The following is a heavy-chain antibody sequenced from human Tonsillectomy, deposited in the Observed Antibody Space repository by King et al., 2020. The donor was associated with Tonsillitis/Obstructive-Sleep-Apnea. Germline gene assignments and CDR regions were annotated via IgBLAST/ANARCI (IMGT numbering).Heavy chain of an antibody. CDR1: GFTFSSYW. Sequence: LLPSGCGLVQHGGSLRLSCAASGFTFSSYWMSWVRQAPGKGLEWWGNMNQDGSEKYYVDSVKGRFTISRDNAKNSLYLQMNSLRAEDTAVYYCARDRRGSYWGQGTLVTVSS. D-gene: IGHD3-10*01. CDR3: ARDRRGSY. J-gene: IGHJ4*02. CDR2: MNQDGSEK. V-gene: IGHV3-7*04.